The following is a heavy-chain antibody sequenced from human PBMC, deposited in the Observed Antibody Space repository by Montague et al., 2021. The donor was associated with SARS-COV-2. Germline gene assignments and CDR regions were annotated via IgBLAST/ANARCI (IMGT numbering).Heavy chain of an antibody. D-gene: IGHD3-22*01. V-gene: IGHV4-34*01. J-gene: IGHJ4*02. Sequence: SETLSLTCAVYGGSFSGYYWSWIRQPPGKGLEWIGDINHSGSTNYNPSLKSRVSISVDTSKNPFSLKLSSVTAADTAVYYCARAIVDVTMMVVVMTGVEHYFDFWGQGTLVTVSS. CDR3: ARAIVDVTMMVVVMTGVEHYFDF. CDR2: INHSGST. CDR1: GGSFSGYY.